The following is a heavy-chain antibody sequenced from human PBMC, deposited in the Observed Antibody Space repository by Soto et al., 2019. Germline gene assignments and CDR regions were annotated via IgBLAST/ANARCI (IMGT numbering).Heavy chain of an antibody. V-gene: IGHV4-34*01. CDR1: GGSFSGYY. CDR2: INHSGST. J-gene: IGHJ6*03. CDR3: ARGAPFRFGVRADYYYYYMDV. D-gene: IGHD3-10*01. Sequence: SETLSLTCAVYGGSFSGYYWSWIRQPPGKGLEWIGEINHSGSTNYNPSLKSPVTISVDTSKNQFSLKLSSVTAADPAVYYCARGAPFRFGVRADYYYYYMDVWGKGTTVTVSS.